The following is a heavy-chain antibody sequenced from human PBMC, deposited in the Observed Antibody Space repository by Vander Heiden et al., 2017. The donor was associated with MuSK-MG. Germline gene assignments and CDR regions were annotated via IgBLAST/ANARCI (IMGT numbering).Heavy chain of an antibody. CDR3: ARYLSIFGVVHDTDNWFDP. Sequence: QVQLQESGPGLVKPSETLSLTCTVSGGSISSYSWSWIRQPPGKGLEWIGYIYYSGSTNYNPSLKSRVTISVDTSKNQFSLKLSSVTAADTAVYYCARYLSIFGVVHDTDNWFDPWGQGTLVTVSS. CDR2: IYYSGST. J-gene: IGHJ5*02. CDR1: GGSISSYS. V-gene: IGHV4-59*08. D-gene: IGHD3-3*01.